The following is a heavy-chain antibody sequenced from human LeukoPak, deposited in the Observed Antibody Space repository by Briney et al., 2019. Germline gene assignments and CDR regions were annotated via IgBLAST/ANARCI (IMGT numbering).Heavy chain of an antibody. Sequence: SETLSLTCTVSGGSISSSSYYWGWIRQPPGKGLEWIGNIYYSGSTYYNPSLESRVTMSLDTSKNQFSLKLSSVTAADTAVYYCARRKRGVAATRNNWFDPWGQGTLVTVSS. CDR1: GGSISSSSYY. CDR2: IYYSGST. J-gene: IGHJ5*02. V-gene: IGHV4-39*07. CDR3: ARRKRGVAATRNNWFDP. D-gene: IGHD2-15*01.